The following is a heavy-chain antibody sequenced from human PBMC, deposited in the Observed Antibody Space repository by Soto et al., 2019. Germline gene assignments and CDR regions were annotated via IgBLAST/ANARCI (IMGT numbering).Heavy chain of an antibody. V-gene: IGHV4-31*03. D-gene: IGHD3-22*01. CDR3: ARGGYYYDSSDYSEVYYFDY. Sequence: SETLSLTCTVSGGSIGSGSYYWSWIRQHPGKGLEWIGYIYFSGSTYYNPSLKSRVTISEDTSKNQFSLRLSSVTAADTAMYYCARGGYYYDSSDYSEVYYFDYWGQGLLVTVSS. CDR2: IYFSGST. CDR1: GGSIGSGSYY. J-gene: IGHJ4*02.